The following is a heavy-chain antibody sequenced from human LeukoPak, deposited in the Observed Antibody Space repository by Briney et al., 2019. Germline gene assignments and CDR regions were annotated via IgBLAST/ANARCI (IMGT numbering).Heavy chain of an antibody. CDR3: ARYFDGSTHNDYFDY. J-gene: IGHJ4*02. CDR2: IRQDGGET. CDR1: GFPFSTTG. D-gene: IGHD3-22*01. Sequence: QTGGSLRLSCVASGFPFSTTGMAWVRQAPGKGLEWVANIRQDGGETFYVDSVKGRFTISRDNAKSSLYLQMNSLRAEDTAVYYCARYFDGSTHNDYFDYWGQGTLVTVSS. V-gene: IGHV3-7*01.